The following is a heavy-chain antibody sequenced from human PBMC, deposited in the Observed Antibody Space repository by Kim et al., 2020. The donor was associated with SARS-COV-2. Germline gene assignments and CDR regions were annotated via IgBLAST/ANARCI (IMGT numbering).Heavy chain of an antibody. Sequence: GGSLRLSCAASGFTFSSYGMHWVRQAPGKGLEWVAVIWYDGSNKYYADSVKGRFTISRDNSKNTLYLQMNSLRAEDTAVYYCAREIVAYSGIYDAFDIWGQGTMVTVSS. CDR1: GFTFSSYG. CDR3: AREIVAYSGIYDAFDI. V-gene: IGHV3-33*01. CDR2: IWYDGSNK. J-gene: IGHJ3*02. D-gene: IGHD1-26*01.